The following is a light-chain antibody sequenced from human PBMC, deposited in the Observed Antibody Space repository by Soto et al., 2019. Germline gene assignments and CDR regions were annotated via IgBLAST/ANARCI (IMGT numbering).Light chain of an antibody. CDR2: DAS. CDR1: RSVSSY. V-gene: IGKV3-11*01. J-gene: IGKJ5*01. CDR3: QQRSNWPIP. Sequence: SMLTKSPATLSLSPGESATLSCRATRSVSSYLAWYQQKPGQAPRLLIYDASSRPTDIPARFSGSGSGTDFTLTISSLEPEDFALYYCQQRSNWPIPFGQVRLL.